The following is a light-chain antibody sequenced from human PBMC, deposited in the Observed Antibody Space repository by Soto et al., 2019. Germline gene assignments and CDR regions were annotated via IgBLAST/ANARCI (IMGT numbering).Light chain of an antibody. Sequence: DIVLTQSPGTLSLSPGEGATLSCRASRSVSRYLAWYQQKPGQAPRLLIYDASNRATGIPDRFSGSGSGTDFTLTISRLEPEDFAVYYCQQYGSSGTFGQGTKVDIK. J-gene: IGKJ1*01. CDR3: QQYGSSGT. CDR1: RSVSRY. V-gene: IGKV3-20*01. CDR2: DAS.